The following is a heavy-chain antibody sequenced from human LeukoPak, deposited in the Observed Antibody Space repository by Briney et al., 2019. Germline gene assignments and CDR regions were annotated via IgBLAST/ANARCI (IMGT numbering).Heavy chain of an antibody. J-gene: IGHJ4*02. CDR2: IYHSGST. D-gene: IGHD3-22*01. CDR1: GYSISSGYY. Sequence: SETLSLTCTVSGYSISSGYYWGWIRQPPGKGLEWIGSIYHSGSTYYNPSLKSRVTMSVDTSKNQFSLKLSSVTAADTAVYYCARSPSMIVVVIDYWGQGTLVTVSS. CDR3: ARSPSMIVVVIDY. V-gene: IGHV4-38-2*02.